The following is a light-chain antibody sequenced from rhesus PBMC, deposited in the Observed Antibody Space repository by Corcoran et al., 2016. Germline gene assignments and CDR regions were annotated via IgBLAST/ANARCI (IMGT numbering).Light chain of an antibody. Sequence: DIQMTQSPSSLSASVGDRVTITCRASQGITNDLAWYKQNTGETPKLLIYEASSLQRGIPFRFRGSESWTDFTLTISSLQSEVFATYYCQHYYSTPRTFGQGTKVEIK. CDR2: EAS. CDR3: QHYYSTPRT. J-gene: IGKJ1*01. V-gene: IGKV1-25*01. CDR1: QGITND.